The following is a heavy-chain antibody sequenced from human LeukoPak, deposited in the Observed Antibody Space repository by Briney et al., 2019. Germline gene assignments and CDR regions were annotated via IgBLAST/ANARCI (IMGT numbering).Heavy chain of an antibody. J-gene: IGHJ6*03. CDR2: IYYSGST. Sequence: SETXSXXCTVSGGSISSYYWSWIRQPPGKGLEWIGYIYYSGSTNYNPSLKSRVTISVDTSKNQFSLKLSSVTAADTAVYYCARGKQLVTRYYYYMDVWGKGTTVTVSS. CDR3: ARGKQLVTRYYYYMDV. CDR1: GGSISSYY. D-gene: IGHD6-13*01. V-gene: IGHV4-59*01.